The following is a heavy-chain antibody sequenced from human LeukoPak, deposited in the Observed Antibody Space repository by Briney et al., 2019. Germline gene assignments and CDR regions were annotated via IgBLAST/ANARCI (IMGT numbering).Heavy chain of an antibody. CDR1: GFTFTSYA. CDR3: AKGLRTGVGPYMGYHYYMDV. CDR2: ISDSSGST. D-gene: IGHD3-16*01. J-gene: IGHJ6*03. Sequence: PGGSLRLSCAASGFTFTSYAMNWVRQAPGKGLEWVSTISDSSGSTYYADSVKGRFTISRDNSYNTVSLQMNSLRDEDTGVYYCAKGLRTGVGPYMGYHYYMDVWGKGATVTVSS. V-gene: IGHV3-23*01.